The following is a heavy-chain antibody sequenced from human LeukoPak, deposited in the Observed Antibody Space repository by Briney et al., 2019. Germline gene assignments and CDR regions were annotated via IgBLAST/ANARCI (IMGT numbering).Heavy chain of an antibody. CDR2: INPNSGGT. CDR3: ARGGSSVVPAASWFDP. V-gene: IGHV1-2*02. J-gene: IGHJ5*02. D-gene: IGHD2-2*01. CDR1: GYTFTGYY. Sequence: ASVKVSCKASGYTFTGYYMHWVRQAPGQGLEWMGWINPNSGGTNYAQKFQGRVTMTRDTSISTAYMELSRLRSDDTAVYYCARGGSSVVPAASWFDPWGQGTLVTVSS.